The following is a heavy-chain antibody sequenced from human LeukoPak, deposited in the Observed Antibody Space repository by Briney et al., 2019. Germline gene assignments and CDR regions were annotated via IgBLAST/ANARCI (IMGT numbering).Heavy chain of an antibody. D-gene: IGHD3-3*01. CDR1: GYTFTSYY. Sequence: ASVKVSCKASGYTFTSYYMHWVRQAPGQGLEWMGIINPSGGSTSYAQKFQGRVTMTRDTSTSTVYMELSSLRSEDTAVYYCARELYYDFWSGYKGGSYYYYGMDVWGQGTTVTVSS. CDR3: ARELYYDFWSGYKGGSYYYYGMDV. J-gene: IGHJ6*02. V-gene: IGHV1-46*01. CDR2: INPSGGST.